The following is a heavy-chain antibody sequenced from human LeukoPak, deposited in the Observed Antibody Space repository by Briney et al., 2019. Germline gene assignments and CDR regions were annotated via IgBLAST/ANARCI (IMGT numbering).Heavy chain of an antibody. Sequence: PSETLSLTCTVSGGSISSSSYYWGWIRQPPGKGLEWIGSIYYSGSTYYNPSLKSRVTISVDTSKNQFSLKLSSVTAADTAVYYCARVITGTPVNWFDPWGQGTLVTVSS. CDR1: GGSISSSSYY. D-gene: IGHD1-20*01. J-gene: IGHJ5*02. CDR3: ARVITGTPVNWFDP. CDR2: IYYSGST. V-gene: IGHV4-39*07.